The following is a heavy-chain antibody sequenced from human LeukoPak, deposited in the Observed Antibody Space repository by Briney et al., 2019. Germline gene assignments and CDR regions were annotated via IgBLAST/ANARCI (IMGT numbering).Heavy chain of an antibody. D-gene: IGHD6-19*01. J-gene: IGHJ5*02. CDR3: ARGLYSSGWYNWFDP. CDR2: INHSGST. V-gene: IGHV4-34*01. Sequence: SETLSLTCAVYGGSFSGYYWSWIRQPPGKGLEWIGEINHSGSTNYNPSLKSRVTISVDTSKNQFSLKLSSVTAADTAVYYCARGLYSSGWYNWFDPWGQGTLVTVSS. CDR1: GGSFSGYY.